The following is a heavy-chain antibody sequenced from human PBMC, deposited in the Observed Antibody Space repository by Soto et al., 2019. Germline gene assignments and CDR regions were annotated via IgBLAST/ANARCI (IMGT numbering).Heavy chain of an antibody. CDR2: INAGNGNT. Sequence: QVQLVQSGAEVKKPGASVKVSCKASGYTFTSYAMHWVRQAPGQRLEWMGWINAGNGNTKYSQKFQGRVTITRDTSASTAYMELSSLRSEDTAVYYCARMRGAISAIWFGNYFDYWGQGTLVTVSS. D-gene: IGHD3-10*01. J-gene: IGHJ4*02. V-gene: IGHV1-3*01. CDR3: ARMRGAISAIWFGNYFDY. CDR1: GYTFTSYA.